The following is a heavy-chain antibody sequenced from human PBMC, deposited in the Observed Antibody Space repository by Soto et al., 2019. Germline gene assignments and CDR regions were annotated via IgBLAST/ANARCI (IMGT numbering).Heavy chain of an antibody. CDR3: ARLPYYDYVWGSYRYDYYYYGMDV. V-gene: IGHV5-51*01. J-gene: IGHJ6*02. D-gene: IGHD3-16*02. CDR2: IYPGDSDT. CDR1: GYSFTSYW. Sequence: GESLKISCKGSGYSFTSYWIGWVRQMPGKGLEWMGIIYPGDSDTRYSPSFQGQVTISADKSISTAYLQWSSLKASDTAMYYCARLPYYDYVWGSYRYDYYYYGMDVWGQGTTVTVSS.